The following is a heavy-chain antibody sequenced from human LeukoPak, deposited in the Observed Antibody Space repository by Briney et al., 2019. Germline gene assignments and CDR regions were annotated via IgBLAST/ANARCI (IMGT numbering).Heavy chain of an antibody. J-gene: IGHJ4*02. CDR2: VSSDGGST. CDR1: GFTFSHFP. CDR3: VKAILFGSASYYAD. V-gene: IGHV3-64D*09. Sequence: GGSLRLSCSTSGFTFSHFPMDWVRQTPGKGLEYVSAVSSDGGSTYYADSVRGRFTISRDNSKNTLSLQMGSLRAEDTAVYYCVKAILFGSASYYADWGQGTLVTVSS. D-gene: IGHD3-22*01.